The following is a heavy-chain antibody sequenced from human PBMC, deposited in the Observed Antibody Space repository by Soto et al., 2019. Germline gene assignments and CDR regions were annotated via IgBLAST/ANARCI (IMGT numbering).Heavy chain of an antibody. J-gene: IGHJ6*01. CDR2: SRNRVNSHTT. V-gene: IGHV3-72*01. Sequence: EVQLVESGGGLVQPGGSLRLSCAASGFTFSDHYMDWVRQAPGKGLEWVARSRNRVNSHTTEYAASLKGRFTISRDESKTSLYLPTNSLKIEDTAVYYCTRGLLGGAPSYTFHGMDVWGQGTTVTVSS. CDR1: GFTFSDHY. CDR3: TRGLLGGAPSYTFHGMDV. D-gene: IGHD7-27*01.